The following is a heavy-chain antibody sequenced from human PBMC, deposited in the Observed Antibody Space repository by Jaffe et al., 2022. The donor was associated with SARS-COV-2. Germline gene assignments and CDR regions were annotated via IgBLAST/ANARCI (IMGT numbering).Heavy chain of an antibody. D-gene: IGHD3-10*01. CDR3: VGSAFEY. CDR1: GFTFSSYW. V-gene: IGHV3-7*01. CDR2: IKQDGSEK. J-gene: IGHJ4*02. Sequence: EVQLVESGGGLVQPGESLRLSCGASGFTFSSYWMTWVRQAPGKGLEWVANIKQDGSEKYYVDSVKGRFTISRDNAKNSVYLQMNSLRVEDTAVYYCVGSAFEYWGQGTLVTVSS.